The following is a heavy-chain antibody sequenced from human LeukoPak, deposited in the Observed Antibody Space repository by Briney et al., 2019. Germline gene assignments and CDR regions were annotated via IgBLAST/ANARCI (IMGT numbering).Heavy chain of an antibody. D-gene: IGHD6-25*01. J-gene: IGHJ3*01. V-gene: IGHV1-8*01. CDR2: MNPNNDNA. Sequence: ASVKVSCKASVYTFKNYDINWVRQAPGQGLEWMAWMNPNNDNAGSAQKFQGRVTMTRDTSINTAYMELSSLRSDDTGVYYCARAAAGGDDPFDVWGQGSLIIVSS. CDR3: ARAAAGGDDPFDV. CDR1: VYTFKNYD.